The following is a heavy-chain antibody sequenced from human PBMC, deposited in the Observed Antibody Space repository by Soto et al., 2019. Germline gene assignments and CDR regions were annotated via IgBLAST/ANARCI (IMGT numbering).Heavy chain of an antibody. CDR2: IYHTGTT. CDR1: GSSMSEYY. J-gene: IGHJ4*02. CDR3: TIVPLDYPYGPDF. V-gene: IGHV4-59*01. D-gene: IGHD3-10*01. Sequence: QVQLQESGPGLVKPSGTLSLTCHVSGSSMSEYYWSCIRQSPGQGLAWFGYIYHTGTTNYNPSLKSRGTMSLDTSSTQFPRRLSSVTAADTAVYFCTIVPLDYPYGPDFWGQGTLVTVSS.